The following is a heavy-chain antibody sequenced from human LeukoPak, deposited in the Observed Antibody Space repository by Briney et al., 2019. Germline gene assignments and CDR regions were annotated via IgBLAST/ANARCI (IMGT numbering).Heavy chain of an antibody. Sequence: GGSLRLSCAASGFTFSSYTMNWVRQAPGKGLEWVSYISSSTGTIYYADSVKGRFTISRDNVKNSLYLQMNSLRAEDTAVYYCARAVAVYFDYWGQGTLVTVSS. D-gene: IGHD6-19*01. CDR2: ISSSTGTI. J-gene: IGHJ4*02. CDR1: GFTFSSYT. V-gene: IGHV3-48*01. CDR3: ARAVAVYFDY.